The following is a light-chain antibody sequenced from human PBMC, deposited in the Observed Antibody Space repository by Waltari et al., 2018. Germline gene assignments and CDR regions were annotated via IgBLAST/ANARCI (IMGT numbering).Light chain of an antibody. CDR2: EDS. CDR3: YSTDSSADYYV. V-gene: IGLV3-10*01. Sequence: SYELTQPPSVSVSPGQTARITCSGDALPNNYAYWYQQKSGQAPVLVIYEDSKRPSGIPERFSGSSSGTLATLTISGAQVEDEADYYCYSTDSSADYYVFGTGTKVTVL. CDR1: ALPNNY. J-gene: IGLJ1*01.